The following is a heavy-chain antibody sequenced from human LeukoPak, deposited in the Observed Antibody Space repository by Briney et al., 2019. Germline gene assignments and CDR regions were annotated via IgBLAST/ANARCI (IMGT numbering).Heavy chain of an antibody. CDR1: GGSFSGYY. D-gene: IGHD6-13*01. V-gene: IGHV4-34*01. J-gene: IGHJ3*02. CDR2: INHSGST. Sequence: SETLSLTCAVYGGSFSGYYWSWIRQPPGKGLEWIGEINHSGSTNYNPSLKSRVTISVDTSKNQFSLKLSSVTAADTAVYYCARGTRGRRQQLVGLRAFDIWGQGTMVTVSS. CDR3: ARGTRGRRQQLVGLRAFDI.